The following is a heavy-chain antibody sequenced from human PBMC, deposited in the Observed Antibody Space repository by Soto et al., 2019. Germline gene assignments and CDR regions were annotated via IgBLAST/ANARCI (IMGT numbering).Heavy chain of an antibody. CDR2: IIPIFGTA. CDR3: AKVRYSSPMGYYYGMDV. Sequence: QAQREQSGGEVKKPGSSVKVSCKASRVAFSKFIVTWVRQAPGLGLEWVGGIIPIFGTANYAQKFQGGVTITADESTSTSYMEVNNLRSEDTAVYYCAKVRYSSPMGYYYGMDVWGQGTTVTVSS. CDR1: RVAFSKFI. V-gene: IGHV1-69*01. J-gene: IGHJ6*02. D-gene: IGHD6-19*01.